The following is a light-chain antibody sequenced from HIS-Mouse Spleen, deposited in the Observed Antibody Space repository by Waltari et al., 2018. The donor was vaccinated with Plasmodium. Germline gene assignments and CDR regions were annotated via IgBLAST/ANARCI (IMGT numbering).Light chain of an antibody. CDR3: CSYAGSSTFVV. V-gene: IGLV2-23*03. J-gene: IGLJ2*01. CDR1: SSDVGSYNL. CDR2: EGS. Sequence: QSALTQPASVSGSPGQSITISCTGTSSDVGSYNLVSWYQQHPGNAPKLMIYEGSKRPAGVSNRFSGAKSGHTASLTSSGLQAEDEADYYCCSYAGSSTFVVFGGGTKLTVL.